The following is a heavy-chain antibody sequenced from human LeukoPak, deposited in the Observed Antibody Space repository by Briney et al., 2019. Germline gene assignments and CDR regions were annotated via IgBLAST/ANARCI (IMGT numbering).Heavy chain of an antibody. Sequence: ASVKVSCKASGYILSSYYMHWVRQAPGQGLEWMGIINPSGGSTDYAQKFQGRVTMNRDKSTSTVYMELNSLRSEDTALYYCARTYCGGDCNNRYFDYWGQGTLVTVSS. CDR2: INPSGGST. J-gene: IGHJ4*02. V-gene: IGHV1-46*01. CDR1: GYILSSYY. D-gene: IGHD2-21*02. CDR3: ARTYCGGDCNNRYFDY.